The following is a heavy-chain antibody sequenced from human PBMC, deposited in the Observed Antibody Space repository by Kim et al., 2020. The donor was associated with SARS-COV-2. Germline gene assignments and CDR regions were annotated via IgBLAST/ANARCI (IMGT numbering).Heavy chain of an antibody. D-gene: IGHD6-13*01. CDR2: IGVTDGSS. J-gene: IGHJ4*02. CDR3: AKVRLAGAGRDFDY. Sequence: GGSLRLSCAASGFTFSSYGMTWVRQAPGKGLEWVSIIGVTDGSSYYADSVRGRFTISGDNSKNTLSLQMNSLRADDTAVYHCAKVRLAGAGRDFDYWGQGTLVTVSS. CDR1: GFTFSSYG. V-gene: IGHV3-23*01.